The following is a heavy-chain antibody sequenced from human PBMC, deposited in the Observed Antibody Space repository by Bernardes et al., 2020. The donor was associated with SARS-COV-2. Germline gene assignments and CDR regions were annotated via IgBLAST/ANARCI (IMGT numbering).Heavy chain of an antibody. Sequence: GGSLRLSCSASGFTFSIYAMHWVRQAPGKGLEYVSAISSNGGSTYYADSMKGRFTISRDNSKNTLYLQMSSLRAEDTAVYYCVKGWLVLQGGGMDVWGQGTTVTVSS. CDR3: VKGWLVLQGGGMDV. CDR1: GFTFSIYA. V-gene: IGHV3-64D*08. D-gene: IGHD6-19*01. J-gene: IGHJ6*02. CDR2: ISSNGGST.